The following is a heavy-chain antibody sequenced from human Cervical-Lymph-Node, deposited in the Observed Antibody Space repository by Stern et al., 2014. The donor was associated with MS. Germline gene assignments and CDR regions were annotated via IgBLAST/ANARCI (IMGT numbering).Heavy chain of an antibody. D-gene: IGHD6-13*01. J-gene: IGHJ6*02. CDR2: ISSSGGST. CDR3: AKCVAAAGYYYGMDV. Sequence: EVHLVESGGGLVQPGGSLRLSCAASGFTFSSYAMSWVRQAPGKGLEWVSAISSSGGSTYYADSVKGRFTISRDNSKNTLYLQMNSLRAEDTAVYYCAKCVAAAGYYYGMDVWGQGTTVTVSS. V-gene: IGHV3-23*04. CDR1: GFTFSSYA.